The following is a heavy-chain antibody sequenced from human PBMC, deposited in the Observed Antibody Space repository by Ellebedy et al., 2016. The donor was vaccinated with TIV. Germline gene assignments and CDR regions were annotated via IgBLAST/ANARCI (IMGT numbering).Heavy chain of an antibody. CDR2: IYDIGTT. V-gene: IGHV4-4*08. D-gene: IGHD3-3*01. CDR1: GASMSYNY. CDR3: ARAPRYYNFWSGYREHFDS. J-gene: IGHJ4*02. Sequence: MPGGSLRLSCDVSGASMSYNYWSWVRQPPGKGLEWIGYIYDIGTTNYNPSLKSRVAISIDTSKNQFSLKLKSVTAADTDVYFCARAPRYYNFWSGYREHFDSWGPGILVTVSS.